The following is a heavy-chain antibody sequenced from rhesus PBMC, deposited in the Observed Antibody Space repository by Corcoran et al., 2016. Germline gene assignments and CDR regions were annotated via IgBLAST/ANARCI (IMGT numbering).Heavy chain of an antibody. Sequence: QVQLQESGPGVVKPSETLSLTCAVSGGSISDSYRWSWIRQPPGKGLEWIGYIYGSRTGTNYTPSLKSLVTISNDTSKNQFSLKLSSVTAADTAVYYCARSGGYSGSWDYFDYWGQGVLVTVSS. D-gene: IGHD6-25*01. CDR1: GGSISDSYR. J-gene: IGHJ4*01. CDR2: IYGSRTGT. V-gene: IGHV4S10*01. CDR3: ARSGGYSGSWDYFDY.